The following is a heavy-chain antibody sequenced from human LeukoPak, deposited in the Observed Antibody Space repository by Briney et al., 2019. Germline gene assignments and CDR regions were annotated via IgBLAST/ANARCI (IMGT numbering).Heavy chain of an antibody. Sequence: PSQTLSLTCTVSGGSISSGGYYWSWIRQHPGKGLEWIGFIYPSGSTYFNPSLKSRLTMSVDTSKNHFSLKLSSVTAADTAVYYGARGKYSGYDPQTDYWGQGSLVTVSS. CDR1: GGSISSGGYY. V-gene: IGHV4-31*03. CDR2: IYPSGST. CDR3: ARGKYSGYDPQTDY. D-gene: IGHD5-12*01. J-gene: IGHJ4*02.